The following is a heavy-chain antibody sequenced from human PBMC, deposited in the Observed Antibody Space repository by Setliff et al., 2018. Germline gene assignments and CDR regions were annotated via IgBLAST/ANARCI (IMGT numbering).Heavy chain of an antibody. CDR2: INGGNGNT. V-gene: IGHV1-3*01. CDR3: ARDREYCSRTSCYIDY. CDR1: GYSFSTYA. D-gene: IGHD2-2*02. J-gene: IGHJ4*02. Sequence: ASVKVSCKASGYSFSTYAMHWVRQAPGQRLEWMGWINGGNGNTKYSQKFQGRITITRDTSASTAYMEMSSLRSEDTAVYYCARDREYCSRTSCYIDYWGQGARGTVS.